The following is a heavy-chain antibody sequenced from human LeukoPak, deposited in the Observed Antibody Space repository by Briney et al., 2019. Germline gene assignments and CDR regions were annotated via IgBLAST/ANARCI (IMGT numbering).Heavy chain of an antibody. J-gene: IGHJ4*02. CDR1: GLTFHSYW. Sequence: GGSLRLSCTFSGLTFHSYWMNWIRQAPGKGLEWVADINPGGNEIRSVDSVKGRSIISRDNAKNSLDLQMSSLRVEDTAVYYCMCWGTDNHWGQGILVTVSS. CDR2: INPGGNEI. D-gene: IGHD7-27*01. V-gene: IGHV3-7*01. CDR3: MCWGTDNH.